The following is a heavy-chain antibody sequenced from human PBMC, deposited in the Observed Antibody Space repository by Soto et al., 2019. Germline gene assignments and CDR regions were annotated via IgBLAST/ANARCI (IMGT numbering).Heavy chain of an antibody. CDR1: GFTFSDYN. CDR2: ISGRSNTI. V-gene: IGHV3-48*01. CDR3: TREGDGSGFFSDF. J-gene: IGHJ4*02. Sequence: PGGSLRLSCVSSGFTFSDYNMNWVRQPPGKGLEWVSFISGRSNTIYYADSVKGRFTISRDNAKNSLYLLMNSLRAEDTAVYYCTREGDGSGFFSDFWGQGALVTVSS. D-gene: IGHD3-22*01.